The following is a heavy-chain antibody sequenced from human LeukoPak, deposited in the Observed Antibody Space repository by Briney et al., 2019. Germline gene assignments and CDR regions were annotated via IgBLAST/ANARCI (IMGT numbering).Heavy chain of an antibody. Sequence: PSETLSLTCAVSGYSISSGYYWGWIRQPPGKGLEWIGSIYHSGSTYYNPSLKSRVNISVDTSKHPFSLKLSSVTAADTAVHYCARRAEDYGDYGLDYWGQGTLVTVSS. CDR1: GYSISSGYY. CDR3: ARRAEDYGDYGLDY. J-gene: IGHJ4*02. V-gene: IGHV4-38-2*01. CDR2: IYHSGST. D-gene: IGHD4-17*01.